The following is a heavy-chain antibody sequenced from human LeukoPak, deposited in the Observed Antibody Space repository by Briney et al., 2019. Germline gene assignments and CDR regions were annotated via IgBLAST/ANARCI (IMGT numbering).Heavy chain of an antibody. J-gene: IGHJ4*02. Sequence: GGSLRLSCAASGFTFSSYSMNWVRQAPGKGLEWVSSISSSSSYIYYADSVKGRFTISRDNAKNSLYLQMNSLRAEDTAVNYCARDSELRHRLLWGQGTLVTVSS. D-gene: IGHD1-26*01. CDR1: GFTFSSYS. V-gene: IGHV3-21*01. CDR3: ARDSELRHRLL. CDR2: ISSSSSYI.